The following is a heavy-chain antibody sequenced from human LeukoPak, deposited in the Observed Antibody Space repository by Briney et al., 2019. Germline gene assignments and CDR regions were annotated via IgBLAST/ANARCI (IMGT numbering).Heavy chain of an antibody. V-gene: IGHV4-39*01. CDR2: IYYSRPT. CDR3: ARGYCSGGSCSRNYFDY. D-gene: IGHD2-15*01. CDR1: GGSLSSSDYY. J-gene: IGHJ4*02. Sequence: SETLSLTCSVSGGSLSSSDYYWGWIRQPPGKGPEWLGTIYYSRPTYYHPSLKSRVSIFLDTSRNQFSLKLSSVTAADTAVYYCARGYCSGGSCSRNYFDYWGQGTLVTVSS.